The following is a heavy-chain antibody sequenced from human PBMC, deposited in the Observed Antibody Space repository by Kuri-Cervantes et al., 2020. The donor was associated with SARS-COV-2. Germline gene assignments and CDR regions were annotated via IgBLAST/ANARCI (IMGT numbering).Heavy chain of an antibody. Sequence: ASVKVSCKASGYTLTDYYIHWVRQAPGQGLEWMGWMNPNSGNTGYAQKFQGRVTITRNTSISTAYMELSSLRSEDTAVYYCARRFLEWSQGMDVWGKGTTVTVSS. V-gene: IGHV1-8*03. D-gene: IGHD3-3*01. CDR1: GYTLTDYY. J-gene: IGHJ6*03. CDR2: MNPNSGNT. CDR3: ARRFLEWSQGMDV.